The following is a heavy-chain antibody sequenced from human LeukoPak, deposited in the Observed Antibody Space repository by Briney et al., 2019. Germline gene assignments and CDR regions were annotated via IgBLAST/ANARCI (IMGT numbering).Heavy chain of an antibody. Sequence: SETLSLTCTVSGGSISSYYWSWIRQPPGKGLEWIGYIYYSGSTYYNPSLKSRVTISVDTSKNQFSLKLSSVTAADTAVYYCARHLDGYNYYYYYYMDVWGKGTTVTVSS. CDR3: ARHLDGYNYYYYYYMDV. J-gene: IGHJ6*03. CDR1: GGSISSYY. V-gene: IGHV4-59*08. D-gene: IGHD5-24*01. CDR2: IYYSGST.